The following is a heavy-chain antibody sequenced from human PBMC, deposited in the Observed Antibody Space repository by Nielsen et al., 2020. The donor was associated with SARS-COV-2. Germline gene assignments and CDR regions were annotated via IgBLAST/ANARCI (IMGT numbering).Heavy chain of an antibody. CDR1: GFTFDDYA. V-gene: IGHV3-9*01. CDR3: ARGFSADY. D-gene: IGHD3-3*01. CDR2: ISWNSGSI. Sequence: GGSLRLSCAASGFTFDDYAMHWVRHAPGKGLEWVSGISWNSGSIGYADSVKGRFTISRDNAKNSLFLQMNSLRAEDTAVYSCARGFSADYWGQGTLVTVSS. J-gene: IGHJ4*02.